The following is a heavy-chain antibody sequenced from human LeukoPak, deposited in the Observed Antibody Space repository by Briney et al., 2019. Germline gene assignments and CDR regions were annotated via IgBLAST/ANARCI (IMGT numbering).Heavy chain of an antibody. V-gene: IGHV3-48*04. D-gene: IGHD3-10*01. J-gene: IGHJ4*02. CDR1: GFTFSTSA. Sequence: GGSLRLSCAASGFTFSTSAMSWVRQAPGKGLEWVSYISSSGSTIYYADSVKGRFTISRDNAKNSLYLQMDSLRAEDTAVYYCAPAWRVTMVRGVIGPYFDYWGQGTLVTVSS. CDR3: APAWRVTMVRGVIGPYFDY. CDR2: ISSSGSTI.